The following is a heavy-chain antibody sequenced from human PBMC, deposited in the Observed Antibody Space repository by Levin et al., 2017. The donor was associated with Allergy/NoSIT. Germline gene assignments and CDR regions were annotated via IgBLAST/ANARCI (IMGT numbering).Heavy chain of an antibody. Sequence: PSETLSLTCAVSGGPISGHYWSWIRQFPGKGLEWIGYVYYSGTTNCNPSLKSRVTISVDTSKNQFSLRLNSVTPADTAVYYCARGTPMRHSGGWIANWFDPWGQGTLVTVSS. CDR2: VYYSGTT. J-gene: IGHJ5*02. D-gene: IGHD2-15*01. CDR3: ARGTPMRHSGGWIANWFDP. V-gene: IGHV4-59*11. CDR1: GGPISGHY.